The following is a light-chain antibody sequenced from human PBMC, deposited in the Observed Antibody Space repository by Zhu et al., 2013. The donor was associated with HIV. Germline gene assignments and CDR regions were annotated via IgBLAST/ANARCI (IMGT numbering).Light chain of an antibody. J-gene: IGKJ4*01. CDR3: QQRSNWPPT. V-gene: IGKV3D-20*02. CDR2: DAS. Sequence: EIVLTQSPATLSLSPGERATLSCGASQSVSSSFLAWYQQKPGLAPRLLISDASNRATGIPDRFSGSGSGTDFTLTISRLEPEDFAVYYCQQRSNWPPTFGGGTKVEIK. CDR1: QSVSSSF.